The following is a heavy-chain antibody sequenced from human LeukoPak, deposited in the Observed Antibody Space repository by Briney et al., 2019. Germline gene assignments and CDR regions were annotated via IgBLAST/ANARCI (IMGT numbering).Heavy chain of an antibody. Sequence: GASVKVSCKASGYTFTSYYVHWVRRAPGQGLEWMGVINPSDGITSYAQKFQGRITMTRDTSTSTVYMELSSLRSEDTAVYYCARDKSITLYDFWSGHYRTWFDPWGQGSLVTVSS. CDR2: INPSDGIT. V-gene: IGHV1-46*01. D-gene: IGHD3-3*01. J-gene: IGHJ5*02. CDR1: GYTFTSYY. CDR3: ARDKSITLYDFWSGHYRTWFDP.